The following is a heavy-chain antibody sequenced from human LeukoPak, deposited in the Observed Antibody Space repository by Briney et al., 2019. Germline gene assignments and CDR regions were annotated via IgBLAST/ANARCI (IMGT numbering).Heavy chain of an antibody. Sequence: SETLSLTCTVSGGSISRYYWSWIRQPPGKGLEWIGYIYYSGSTNYNPSLKSRVTISVDTSKNQFSLKLSSVTAADTAVYYCARVDPDSSSTLEVFDYWGQGTLVTVSS. CDR3: ARVDPDSSSTLEVFDY. V-gene: IGHV4-59*01. D-gene: IGHD6-6*01. CDR1: GGSISRYY. J-gene: IGHJ4*02. CDR2: IYYSGST.